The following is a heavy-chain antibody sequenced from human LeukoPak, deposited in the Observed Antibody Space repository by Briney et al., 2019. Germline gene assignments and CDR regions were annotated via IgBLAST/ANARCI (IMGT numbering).Heavy chain of an antibody. V-gene: IGHV1-18*01. Sequence: ASVKVSCKASGYTFTSYGISWVRQAPGQGLEWMGWISAYNGNTDYAQKLQGRVTMTTDTSTSTAYMELRSLRSDDTAMYYCARDRISVADPPNWFDPWGQGTLVTVSS. J-gene: IGHJ5*02. D-gene: IGHD6-19*01. CDR3: ARDRISVADPPNWFDP. CDR2: ISAYNGNT. CDR1: GYTFTSYG.